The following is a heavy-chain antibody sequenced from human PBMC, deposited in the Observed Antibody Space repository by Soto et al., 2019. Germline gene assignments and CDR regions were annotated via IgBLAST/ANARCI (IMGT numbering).Heavy chain of an antibody. CDR1: GDSISSSNW. Sequence: QVQLQESGPGLVQPSGTLSLTCAVSGDSISSSNWWSWVRQPPGKGLEWIGEIYHSGRTNYNPSLKSRVTISLDKSQNQLSLTLTSVTAADTAVYYCARTPYFSSTFDYWGQGTLVTVSS. CDR3: ARTPYFSSTFDY. CDR2: IYHSGRT. D-gene: IGHD2-2*01. V-gene: IGHV4-4*02. J-gene: IGHJ4*02.